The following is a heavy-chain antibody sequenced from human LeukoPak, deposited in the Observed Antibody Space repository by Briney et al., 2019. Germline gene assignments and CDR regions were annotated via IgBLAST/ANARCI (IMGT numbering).Heavy chain of an antibody. CDR2: IKSKTDGGPT. J-gene: IGHJ4*02. D-gene: IGHD4-17*01. Sequence: GGTLRLSCAASRFTFSNSWMSWVRQAPGKGLEWVGRIKSKTDGGPTDYAAPVKGRLTISRDDSKNTLYLQMNSLKTEDTAVYYCTTGGTVTFDYWGQGTLVTVSS. CDR3: TTGGTVTFDY. V-gene: IGHV3-15*01. CDR1: RFTFSNSW.